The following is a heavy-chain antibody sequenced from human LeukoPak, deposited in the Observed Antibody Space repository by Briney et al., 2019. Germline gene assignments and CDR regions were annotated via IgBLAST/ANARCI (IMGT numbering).Heavy chain of an antibody. CDR2: IKQDGSEK. CDR1: GFTFSSYW. D-gene: IGHD3-3*01. J-gene: IGHJ5*02. CDR3: ARVIIGGNYDFWIDNWFDP. Sequence: SGGSLRHSCAASGFTFSSYWMSWVRQAPGKGLEGVANIKQDGSEKYYVDSVKGRFTISRDNAKNSLYLQMNSLRAEDTAVYYCARVIIGGNYDFWIDNWFDPWGQGTLVTVSS. V-gene: IGHV3-7*01.